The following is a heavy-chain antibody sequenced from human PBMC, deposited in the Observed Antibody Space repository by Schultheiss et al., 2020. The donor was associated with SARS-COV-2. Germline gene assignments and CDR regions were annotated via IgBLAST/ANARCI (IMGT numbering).Heavy chain of an antibody. CDR2: ISGSGGTT. Sequence: GGSLRLSCAASGFTVSSNYMSWVRQAPGKGLEWVSLISGSGGTTYYADSVKGRFTISRDNSKNTLYLQMNSLRSEDTAVYYCARHGSGSLPWGQGTLVTVSS. CDR3: ARHGSGSLP. J-gene: IGHJ4*02. V-gene: IGHV3-53*05. CDR1: GFTVSSNY. D-gene: IGHD3-10*01.